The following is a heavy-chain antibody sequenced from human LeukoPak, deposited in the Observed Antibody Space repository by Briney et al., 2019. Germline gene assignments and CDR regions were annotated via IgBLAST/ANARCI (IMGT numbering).Heavy chain of an antibody. CDR2: IQSDGSIK. J-gene: IGHJ4*02. D-gene: IGHD6-6*01. Sequence: GGSLRLSCAASGFTFSSYGMHWVRQAPGKGLEWVAFIQSDGSIKYYADSVKGRFTISRDNSKNTLYLQMNSLRAEDTAVFYYAKEQYSSSKFFDCWGQGTLVTVSS. CDR1: GFTFSSYG. CDR3: AKEQYSSSKFFDC. V-gene: IGHV3-30*02.